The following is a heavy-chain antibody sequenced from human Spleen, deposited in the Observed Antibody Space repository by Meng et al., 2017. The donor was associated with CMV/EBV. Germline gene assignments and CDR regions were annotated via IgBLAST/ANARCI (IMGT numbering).Heavy chain of an antibody. V-gene: IGHV3-21*01. D-gene: IGHD3-10*01. J-gene: IGHJ4*02. CDR3: ARDPQLLHYYGSGSYYGH. CDR2: ISSSSSYI. CDR1: GFTFSSYS. Sequence: GGSLRLSCAAPGFTFSSYSMNWVRQAPGKGLEWVSSISSSSSYIYYADSVKGRFTISRDNAKNSLYLQMNSLRAEDTAVYYCARDPQLLHYYGSGSYYGHWGQGTLVTVSS.